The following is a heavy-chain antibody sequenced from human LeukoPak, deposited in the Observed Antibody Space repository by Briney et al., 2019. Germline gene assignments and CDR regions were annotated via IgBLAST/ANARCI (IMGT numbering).Heavy chain of an antibody. CDR2: MNPNSGNT. CDR3: ARGGSGSYYYYYGMDV. CDR1: GCTFTSYD. V-gene: IGHV1-8*01. J-gene: IGHJ6*02. D-gene: IGHD3-10*01. Sequence: ASVKVSCKASGCTFTSYDINWVRQATGQGLEWMGWMNPNSGNTGYAQKFQGRVTVTRNTSISTAYMELSSLRSEDTAVYYCARGGSGSYYYYYGMDVWGQGTTVTVSS.